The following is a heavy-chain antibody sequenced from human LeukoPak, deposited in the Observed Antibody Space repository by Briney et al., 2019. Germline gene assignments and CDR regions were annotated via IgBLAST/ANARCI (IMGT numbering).Heavy chain of an antibody. CDR2: IYYSGST. CDR1: GGSISSYY. D-gene: IGHD3-10*01. J-gene: IGHJ6*02. Sequence: PSETLSLTCTVSGGSISSYYWSWIRQPPGKGLEWIGYIYYSGSTNYNPSLKSRVTISVDTSKNQFSLKLSSVTAADTAVYYCAGSSGTYYYGSGSYYQKDYYYYGMDVWGQGTTVTVS. CDR3: AGSSGTYYYGSGSYYQKDYYYYGMDV. V-gene: IGHV4-59*08.